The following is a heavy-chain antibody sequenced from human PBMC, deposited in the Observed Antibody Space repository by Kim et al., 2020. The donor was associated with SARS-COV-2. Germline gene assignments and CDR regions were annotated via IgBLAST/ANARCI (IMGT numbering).Heavy chain of an antibody. V-gene: IGHV3-7*01. CDR3: AREGGGYGDYEFLGYDY. J-gene: IGHJ4*02. CDR1: GFTFSSYW. Sequence: GGSLRLSCAASGFTFSSYWMSWVRQAPGKGLEWVANIKQDGSEKYYVDSVKGRFTISRDNAKNSLYLQMNSLRAEDTAVYYCAREGGGYGDYEFLGYDYWRQGTLLPVSS. CDR2: IKQDGSEK. D-gene: IGHD4-17*01.